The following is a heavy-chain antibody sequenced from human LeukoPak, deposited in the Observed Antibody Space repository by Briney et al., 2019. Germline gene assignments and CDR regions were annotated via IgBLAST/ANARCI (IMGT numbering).Heavy chain of an antibody. CDR1: GGSLSYYY. CDR3: ARGGFYCGDDCYVDY. Sequence: PSVTLSLTCAVYGGSLSYYYWSWIRQSPEKGLEWIGEINRSGSTNYNPSLKSRVSISVDTSKNQFSLKLSSVTAADTAIYYCARGGFYCGDDCYVDYWGQGALVTVSS. CDR2: INRSGST. D-gene: IGHD2-21*02. J-gene: IGHJ4*02. V-gene: IGHV4-34*01.